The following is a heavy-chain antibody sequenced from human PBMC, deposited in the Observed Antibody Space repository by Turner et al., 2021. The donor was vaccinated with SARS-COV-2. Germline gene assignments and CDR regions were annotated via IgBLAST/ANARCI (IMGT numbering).Heavy chain of an antibody. CDR1: GFTFSNYG. J-gene: IGHJ4*01. CDR3: VKGGSGWSMEFDY. D-gene: IGHD6-19*01. Sequence: QVQLVESGGGVVQPGRSLRLSCAASGFTFSNYGMFWVRQAPGKGLEWVALISYDGSNKHYADSVKGRFTISRDNSKNTLFLQMYSLRAEDTAVYYCVKGGSGWSMEFDYWGHGTLVTDSS. V-gene: IGHV3-30*18. CDR2: ISYDGSNK.